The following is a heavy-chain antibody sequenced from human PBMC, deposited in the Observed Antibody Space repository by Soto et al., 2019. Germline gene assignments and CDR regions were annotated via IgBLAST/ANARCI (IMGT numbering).Heavy chain of an antibody. D-gene: IGHD1-26*01. Sequence: EVQLLESGGGLVQPGGSLRLSCAASGFTFSSYAMSWFRQPQGRGREWVSVISGSGGSTYYADSVKGRFTISRDNSKNTLYLQMNSLRAEDTAVYYCAKVLGGSFAQFDYWGQGTLVTVSS. V-gene: IGHV3-23*01. CDR1: GFTFSSYA. CDR2: ISGSGGST. J-gene: IGHJ4*02. CDR3: AKVLGGSFAQFDY.